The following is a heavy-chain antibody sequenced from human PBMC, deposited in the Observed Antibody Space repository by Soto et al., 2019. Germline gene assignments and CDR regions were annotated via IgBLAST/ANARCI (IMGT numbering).Heavy chain of an antibody. CDR3: AIHRFKYYNDGVYYYFDH. Sequence: VASVMVSCKASGYSFTSYGISCLRQAPGQGPEWMGWISGHNGNTNHPQSLQGRVTMTTDTSRNTAYMELRSLRSDDTAVYYCAIHRFKYYNDGVYYYFDHWGQGTLVTVSS. V-gene: IGHV1-18*04. CDR2: ISGHNGNT. J-gene: IGHJ4*02. D-gene: IGHD3-22*01. CDR1: GYSFTSYG.